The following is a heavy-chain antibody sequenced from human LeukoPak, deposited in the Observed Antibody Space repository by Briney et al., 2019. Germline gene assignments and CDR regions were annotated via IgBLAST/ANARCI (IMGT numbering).Heavy chain of an antibody. CDR3: ARVGGDTAARILDYYYYMDV. CDR2: IKQDGSEK. CDR1: GFTFSSYG. J-gene: IGHJ6*03. Sequence: GGSLRLSCAASGFTFSSYGIHWVRQAPGKGLEWVANIKQDGSEKYYVDSVKGRFTISRDNAKNSLYLQMNSLRAEDTAVYYCARVGGDTAARILDYYYYMDVWGKGSTVTVSS. V-gene: IGHV3-7*01. D-gene: IGHD3-16*01.